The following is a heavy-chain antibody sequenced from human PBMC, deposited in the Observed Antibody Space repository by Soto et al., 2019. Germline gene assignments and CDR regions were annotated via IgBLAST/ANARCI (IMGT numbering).Heavy chain of an antibody. CDR1: GFTFSSYA. D-gene: IGHD5-12*01. V-gene: IGHV3-23*01. J-gene: IGHJ3*02. CDR2: ISGSGGRT. CDR3: AKVVGYSGYRDAFDI. Sequence: EVQLLESGGGLVQPGGSLRLSCAASGFTFSSYAMAWVRQAPGKGRRGVSVISGSGGRTYSADSVKGRFTISRDDSKNTVYLQMNSLRAEDTAVYYCAKVVGYSGYRDAFDIWGQGTMVTVSS.